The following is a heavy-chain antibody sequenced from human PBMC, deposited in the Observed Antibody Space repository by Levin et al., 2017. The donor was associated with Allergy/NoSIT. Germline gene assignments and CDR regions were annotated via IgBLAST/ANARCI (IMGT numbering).Heavy chain of an antibody. CDR1: GGSFSGNY. J-gene: IGHJ6*02. CDR2: ISQSGST. CDR3: AKINVRAVLVFRGMDV. D-gene: IGHD3-10*02. Sequence: SETLSLTCAVSGGSFSGNYWTWIRQPPGKGLEWIGEISQSGSTNYNPSLKTRVTISVDTSKNQFSLKPTSVTAADTAVYYCAKINVRAVLVFRGMDVWGQGTTVTVSS. V-gene: IGHV4-34*01.